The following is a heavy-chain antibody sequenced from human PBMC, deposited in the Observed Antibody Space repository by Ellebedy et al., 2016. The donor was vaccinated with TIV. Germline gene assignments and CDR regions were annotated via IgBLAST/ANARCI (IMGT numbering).Heavy chain of an antibody. Sequence: GESLKISCAASGFTFSSYAMAWVRQAPGRGLQWVSTVGAGDDDTYYADSVKGRFTISRDNSKDTLYLQMNSLRVEDTAVYYCATTDVRHWGQGTLVTVSS. CDR2: VGAGDDDT. CDR1: GFTFSSYA. D-gene: IGHD2-21*02. V-gene: IGHV3-23*01. J-gene: IGHJ4*02. CDR3: ATTDVRH.